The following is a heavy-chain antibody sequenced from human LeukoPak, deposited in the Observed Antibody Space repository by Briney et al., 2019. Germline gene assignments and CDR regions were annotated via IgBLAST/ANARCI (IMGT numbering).Heavy chain of an antibody. V-gene: IGHV4-39*01. D-gene: IGHD3-16*01. Sequence: SETLSLTCTVSGGSISSSTYYWGWIRRPPGKGLEWIGSIYYSGSTYYNPSLKSRVTVSVDTSKNQFSLKLSSVPAADTAVYYCVRGSTLRHYQYWGQGTLVTVSS. CDR3: VRGSTLRHYQY. CDR1: GGSISSSTYY. J-gene: IGHJ4*02. CDR2: IYYSGST.